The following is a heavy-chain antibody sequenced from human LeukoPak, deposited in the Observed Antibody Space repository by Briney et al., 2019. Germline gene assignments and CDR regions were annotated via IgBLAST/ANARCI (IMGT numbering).Heavy chain of an antibody. CDR2: MNPNSGNT. Sequence: ASVTVSCKASGYTFTSYDINWVRHAPGQGHEWMGWMNPNSGNTGYAQKFQGRVTMTRNTSISTAYMELSSLRSEDTAVYYCARSVTPERLDIWGQGTMVTVSS. D-gene: IGHD4-11*01. V-gene: IGHV1-8*01. CDR1: GYTFTSYD. J-gene: IGHJ3*02. CDR3: ARSVTPERLDI.